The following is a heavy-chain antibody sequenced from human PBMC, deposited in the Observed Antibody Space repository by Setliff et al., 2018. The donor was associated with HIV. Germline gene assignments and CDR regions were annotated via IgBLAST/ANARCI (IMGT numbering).Heavy chain of an antibody. J-gene: IGHJ4*02. CDR3: ASPTYYNFLN. CDR2: INEDGSEK. V-gene: IGHV3-7*01. Sequence: GGSLRLSCAASGFPFSSYWMSWVRQAPGKGLEWVANINEDGSEKYYVDSVKGRLTISRDNAKNSLYLQVNSLRVEDSAVYYCASPTYYNFLNWGQGTLVTVSS. CDR1: GFPFSSYW. D-gene: IGHD3-9*01.